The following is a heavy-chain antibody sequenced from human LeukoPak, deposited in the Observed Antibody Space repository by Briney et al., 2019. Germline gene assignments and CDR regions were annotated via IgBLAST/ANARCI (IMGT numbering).Heavy chain of an antibody. CDR1: GGSISSSSYY. CDR2: INHSGST. D-gene: IGHD1-26*01. Sequence: PSETLSLTCTVSGGSISSSSYYWGWIRQPPGKGLEWIGEINHSGSTNYNPSLKSRVTISVDTSKNQFSLKLSSVTAADTAVYYCAGPRFEWELYFDYWGQGTLVTVSS. CDR3: AGPRFEWELYFDY. V-gene: IGHV4-39*07. J-gene: IGHJ4*02.